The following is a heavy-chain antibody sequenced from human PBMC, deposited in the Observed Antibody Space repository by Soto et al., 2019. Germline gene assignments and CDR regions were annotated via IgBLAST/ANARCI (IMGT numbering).Heavy chain of an antibody. CDR3: AAAGDSSGYYYGDYYYYGRNV. V-gene: IGHV4-61*01. J-gene: IGHJ6*01. CDR2: IYSSGRT. Sequence: QVQLPESGPGLVKPSETLSLTCTVSGGSVSSGSYYWSWIRHPPGKGLEWIGYIYSSGRTNYNPYLKRPGTVSVVTFKNQFSLQLSSVTGADAAVYYCAAAGDSSGYYYGDYYYYGRNVWGQRTTVTVAS. D-gene: IGHD3-22*01. CDR1: GGSVSSGSYY.